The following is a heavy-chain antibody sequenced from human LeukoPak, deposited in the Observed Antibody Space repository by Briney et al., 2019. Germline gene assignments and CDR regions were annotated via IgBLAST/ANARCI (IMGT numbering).Heavy chain of an antibody. D-gene: IGHD4-23*01. J-gene: IGHJ6*03. CDR1: GYSISSGYY. V-gene: IGHV4-38-2*02. Sequence: SETLSLTCTVSGYSISSGYYWGWIRQPPGKGLEWIGSIYHSGSTYYNPSLKSRVTISVDTSKNQFSLKLSSVTAADTAVYYCARDGFGGNDYYYYMDVWGKGTTVTVSS. CDR2: IYHSGST. CDR3: ARDGFGGNDYYYYMDV.